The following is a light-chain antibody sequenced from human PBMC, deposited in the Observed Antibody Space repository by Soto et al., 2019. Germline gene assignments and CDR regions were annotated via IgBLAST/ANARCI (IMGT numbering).Light chain of an antibody. J-gene: IGKJ5*01. CDR1: QGISSY. CDR2: AAS. CDR3: QQYYSYPRIT. V-gene: IGKV1-8*01. Sequence: AIRMTQSPSSFSASTGERVTMTCRASQGISSYLAWYQQKPGKAPKLLIYAASTLQSGVPSRFSGSGSGTDFTLTISCLQSEDFATYYCQQYYSYPRITFGQGTRLEIK.